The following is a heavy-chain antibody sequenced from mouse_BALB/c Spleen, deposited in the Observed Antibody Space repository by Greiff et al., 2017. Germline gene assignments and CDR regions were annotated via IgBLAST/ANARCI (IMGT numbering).Heavy chain of an antibody. CDR2: ISSGGST. CDR1: GFTFSSYA. V-gene: IGHV5-6-5*01. Sequence: EVQGVESGGGLVKPGGSLKLSCAASGFTFSSYAMSWVRQTPEKRLEWVASISSGGSTYYPDSVKGRFTISRDNARNILYLQMSSLRSEDTAMYYCAGQVRDFDYWGQGTTLTVSA. J-gene: IGHJ2*01. CDR3: AGQVRDFDY. D-gene: IGHD2-14*01.